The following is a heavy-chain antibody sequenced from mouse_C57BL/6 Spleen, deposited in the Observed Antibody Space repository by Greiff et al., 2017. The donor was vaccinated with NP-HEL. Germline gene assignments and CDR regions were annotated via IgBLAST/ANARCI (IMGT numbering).Heavy chain of an antibody. CDR1: GFNIKDYY. J-gene: IGHJ4*01. D-gene: IGHD1-1*01. CDR2: IDPEDGEN. V-gene: IGHV14-2*01. CDR3: ASPSITTVVEDAMDY. Sequence: EVKLQQSGAELVKPGASVKLSCTASGFNIKDYYMHWVKQRTEQGLEWIGRIDPEDGENKYAPKFQGKATITADTSSNTAYLQLSSLTSEDTAVYYCASPSITTVVEDAMDYWGQGTSVTVSS.